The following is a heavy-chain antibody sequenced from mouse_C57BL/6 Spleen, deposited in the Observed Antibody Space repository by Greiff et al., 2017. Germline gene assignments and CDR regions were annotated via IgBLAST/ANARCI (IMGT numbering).Heavy chain of an antibody. D-gene: IGHD4-1*02. V-gene: IGHV1-26*01. CDR2: INPNNGGT. Sequence: VQLKQSGPELVKPGASVKISCKASGYTFTDYYMNWVKQSHGKSLEWIGDINPNNGGTSYNQKFKGKATLTVDKSSSTAYLELRSLTSEDSAVYYCARSNWDGFDYWGQGTTLTVSS. J-gene: IGHJ2*01. CDR1: GYTFTDYY. CDR3: ARSNWDGFDY.